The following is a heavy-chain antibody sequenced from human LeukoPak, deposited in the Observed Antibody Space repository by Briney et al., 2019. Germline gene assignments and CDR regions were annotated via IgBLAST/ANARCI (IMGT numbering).Heavy chain of an antibody. V-gene: IGHV3-23*01. CDR2: LTGSGRT. Sequence: GGSLRLSCTVSGFTLSSYEMTWFRQAPGKGLEWVAGLTGSGRTYHADSVRDRFTISRDNSKDTLYLQMNSLRVEDAAMYYCAKGLEVESRLDLWGQGTLVTVSS. J-gene: IGHJ5*02. CDR3: AKGLEVESRLDL. D-gene: IGHD1-1*01. CDR1: GFTLSSYE.